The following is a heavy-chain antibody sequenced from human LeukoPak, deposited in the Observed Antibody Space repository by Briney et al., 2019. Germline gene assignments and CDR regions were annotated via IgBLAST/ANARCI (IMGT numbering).Heavy chain of an antibody. V-gene: IGHV3-11*06. CDR3: ARHLKLPYGSGSSGAFDI. CDR1: GFTFSDYY. J-gene: IGHJ3*02. Sequence: MAGGSLRLSCAASGFTFSDYYMSWVRQAPGKGLEWVSYISSSSSYTNYVDSVKGRFTISRDNAKNSLYLQMNSLRAEDTAVYYCARHLKLPYGSGSSGAFDIWGQGTMVTVSS. CDR2: ISSSSSYT. D-gene: IGHD3-10*01.